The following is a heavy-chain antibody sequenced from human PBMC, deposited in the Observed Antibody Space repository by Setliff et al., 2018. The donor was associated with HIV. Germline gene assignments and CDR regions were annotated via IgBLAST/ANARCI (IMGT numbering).Heavy chain of an antibody. D-gene: IGHD3-22*01. J-gene: IGHJ4*02. CDR1: GDSITNDDYY. CDR2: IHYNGRT. CDR3: ARLGGLRYYDSSGYFDY. V-gene: IGHV4-39*01. Sequence: SETLSLTCTVSGDSITNDDYYWGWIRQPPGKGLEWIAIIHYNGRTYYDPSLKSRVTIFVDTSKTQFYLKLRSVTTSDTAVYYCARLGGLRYYDSSGYFDYWGQGMLVTVSS.